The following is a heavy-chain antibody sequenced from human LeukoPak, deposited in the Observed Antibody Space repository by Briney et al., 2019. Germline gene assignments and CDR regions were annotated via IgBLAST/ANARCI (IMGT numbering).Heavy chain of an antibody. CDR3: AKDPGYCSGGSCFYFDS. J-gene: IGHJ4*02. CDR2: ISDDGRNK. Sequence: GGSLRLSCAASGFTCSNYGMHWVRQAPGEGLEWVAVISDDGRNKYYADSVKGRFTISRDNSQNTLYLQVISLRAQDTAVYYCAKDPGYCSGGSCFYFDSWGQGTLVTVSS. D-gene: IGHD2-15*01. CDR1: GFTCSNYG. V-gene: IGHV3-30*18.